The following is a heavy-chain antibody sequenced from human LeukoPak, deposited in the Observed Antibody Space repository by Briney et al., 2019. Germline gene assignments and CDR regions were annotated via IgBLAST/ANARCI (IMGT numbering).Heavy chain of an antibody. CDR3: ARGQTAIANENAFDI. Sequence: YIYHSGSTYYNPSLNSRVTISIDRSKNQFSLKLSSVTAADTAVYYCARGQTAIANENAFDIWGQGTMVTVSS. J-gene: IGHJ3*02. V-gene: IGHV4-30-2*01. D-gene: IGHD5-18*01. CDR2: IYHSGST.